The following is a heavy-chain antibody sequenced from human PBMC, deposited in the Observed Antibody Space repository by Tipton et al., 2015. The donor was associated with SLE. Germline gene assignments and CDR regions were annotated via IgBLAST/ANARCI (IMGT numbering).Heavy chain of an antibody. CDR1: GGSISTHF. J-gene: IGHJ4*02. D-gene: IGHD7-27*01. Sequence: TLSLTCTVSGGSISTHFWNWVRQPPGKGLEWIGYIYYSENTSGSTNYNPSLKSRVTISLDTSRNQFSLNLRSVTAADTAVYYCVKEVWAHYWGQGTLVTVSS. CDR2: IYYSENTSGST. V-gene: IGHV4-59*11. CDR3: VKEVWAHY.